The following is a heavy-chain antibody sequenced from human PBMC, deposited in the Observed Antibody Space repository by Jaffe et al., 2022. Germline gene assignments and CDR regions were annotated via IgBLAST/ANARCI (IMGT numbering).Heavy chain of an antibody. CDR3: ASQLATSIYYYYYMDV. J-gene: IGHJ6*03. V-gene: IGHV3-30*02. CDR1: GFTFSSYG. Sequence: QVQLVESGGGVVQPGGSLRLSCAASGFTFSSYGMHWVRQAPGKGLEWVAFIRYDGSNKYYADSVKGRFTISRDNSKNTLYLQMNSLRAEDTAVYYCASQLATSIYYYYYMDVWGKGTTVTVSS. CDR2: IRYDGSNK.